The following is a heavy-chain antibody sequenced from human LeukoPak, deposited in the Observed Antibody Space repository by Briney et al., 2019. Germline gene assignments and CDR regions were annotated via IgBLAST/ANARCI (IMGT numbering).Heavy chain of an antibody. V-gene: IGHV3-23*01. Sequence: PGGSLRLSCAASGFTFSSYAMSWVRQAPGKGLEWVSAISGSGGSTYYADSVKGRFTISRDNSKNTLYLQMNSLRAEDTAVYYCARSTLSMVRGVISYWGQGTLVTVSS. D-gene: IGHD3-10*01. CDR2: ISGSGGST. CDR3: ARSTLSMVRGVISY. J-gene: IGHJ4*02. CDR1: GFTFSSYA.